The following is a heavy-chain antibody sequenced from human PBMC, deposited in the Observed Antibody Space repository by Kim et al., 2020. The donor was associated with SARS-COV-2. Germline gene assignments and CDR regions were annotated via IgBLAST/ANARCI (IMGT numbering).Heavy chain of an antibody. J-gene: IGHJ4*02. Sequence: SVKGRFTISRDNSKNTLYLQMNRLRDEDTAIYYCAKVVVSSYGGYSYYCDHWGQGTLVTVSS. V-gene: IGHV3-23*01. D-gene: IGHD2-21*02. CDR3: AKVVVSSYGGYSYYCDH.